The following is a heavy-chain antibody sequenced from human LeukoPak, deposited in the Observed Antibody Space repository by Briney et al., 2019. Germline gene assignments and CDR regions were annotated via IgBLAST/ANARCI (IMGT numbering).Heavy chain of an antibody. CDR3: TAPGIAAGV. V-gene: IGHV3-73*01. J-gene: IGHJ6*04. CDR2: IRSKANSYAT. Sequence: PGGSLRLSCAASGFTFSGSAMHWVRQASGKGLEWVGRIRSKANSYATAYAASVKGRFTISRDDSKNTAYLQMNSLKTEDTAVYYCTAPGIAAGVWGKGTTVTVSS. D-gene: IGHD6-25*01. CDR1: GFTFSGSA.